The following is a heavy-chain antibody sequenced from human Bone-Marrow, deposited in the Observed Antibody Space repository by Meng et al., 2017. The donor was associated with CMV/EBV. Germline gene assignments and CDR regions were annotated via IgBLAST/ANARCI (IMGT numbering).Heavy chain of an antibody. Sequence: GSLRLSCTVSGGSISSSSYYWGWIRQPPGKGLEWIGSIYYSGSTYYNPSLKSRVTISVDTSKNQFSLKLSSVTAADTAVYYCARFDTAMGGMDVWGQGPTVTIYS. D-gene: IGHD5-18*01. J-gene: IGHJ6*02. CDR2: IYYSGST. V-gene: IGHV4-39*01. CDR1: GGSISSSSYY. CDR3: ARFDTAMGGMDV.